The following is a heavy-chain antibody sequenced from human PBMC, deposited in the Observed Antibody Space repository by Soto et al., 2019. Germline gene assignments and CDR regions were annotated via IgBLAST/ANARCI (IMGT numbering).Heavy chain of an antibody. CDR2: ILSNGGTT. V-gene: IGHV3-64D*06. Sequence: EVQIKESGGGLVQPGGSLRLSCSASGFTFRDYGMHWVRQAPGKGLEFVAAILSNGGTTYYADSVRGRFTISRDNSKNTPYLQIRRLRDDHTTVYYCVKDRSLIRADVYYFDYWGQGTLVTVSS. CDR3: VKDRSLIRADVYYFDY. CDR1: GFTFRDYG. J-gene: IGHJ4*02. D-gene: IGHD2-8*01.